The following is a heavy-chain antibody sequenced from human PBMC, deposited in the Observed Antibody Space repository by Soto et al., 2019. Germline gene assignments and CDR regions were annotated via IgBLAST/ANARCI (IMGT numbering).Heavy chain of an antibody. CDR2: IYYSGST. J-gene: IGHJ5*02. CDR1: GGSISSSSYY. CDR3: ARHIVVVVAATQRSSWFDP. D-gene: IGHD2-15*01. Sequence: SETLSLTCTVSGGSISSSSYYWGWIRQPPGKGLEWIGSIYYSGSTYYNPSLKSRVTISVDTSKNQFSLKLSSVTAADTAVYYCARHIVVVVAATQRSSWFDPWGQGTLVTVSS. V-gene: IGHV4-39*01.